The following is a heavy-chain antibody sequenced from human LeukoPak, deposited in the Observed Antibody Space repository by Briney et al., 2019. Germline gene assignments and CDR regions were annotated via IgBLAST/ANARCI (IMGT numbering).Heavy chain of an antibody. Sequence: GGSLRLSCAASGFTFSSYWMSWVRQAPGKWLEWVANIKKDGSEKYYVDSVKGRFTISRDNAKKSLYLQMNSLRAEDTAVYYCARVDYYDFDYWGQGTLVTVSS. CDR1: GFTFSSYW. D-gene: IGHD3-10*01. CDR3: ARVDYYDFDY. V-gene: IGHV3-7*01. J-gene: IGHJ4*02. CDR2: IKKDGSEK.